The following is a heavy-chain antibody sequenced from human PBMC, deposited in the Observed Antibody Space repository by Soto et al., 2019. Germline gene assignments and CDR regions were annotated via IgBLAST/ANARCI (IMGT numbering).Heavy chain of an antibody. V-gene: IGHV4-59*01. D-gene: IGHD4-17*01. J-gene: IGHJ3*02. Sequence: PSETLSLTCTVSGGSISSYYWSWIRQPPGKGLEWIGYIYYSGSTNYNPSPKSRVTISVDTSKNQFSLKLSSVTAADTAVYYCARLHDYGDYGSRNAFDIWGQGTMVTVSS. CDR2: IYYSGST. CDR1: GGSISSYY. CDR3: ARLHDYGDYGSRNAFDI.